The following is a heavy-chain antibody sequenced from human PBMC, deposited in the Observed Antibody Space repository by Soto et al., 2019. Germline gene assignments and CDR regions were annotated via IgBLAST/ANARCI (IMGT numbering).Heavy chain of an antibody. J-gene: IGHJ4*02. Sequence: ASVKVSCKDSGYTFTSYAMHWVRQAPGQRLEWMGWINAGNGNTKYSQKFQGRVTITRDTSASTAYMELSSLRSEDTAVYYCAREDSNSWYYYFDYWGQGTLVTVSS. CDR1: GYTFTSYA. D-gene: IGHD6-13*01. V-gene: IGHV1-3*01. CDR3: AREDSNSWYYYFDY. CDR2: INAGNGNT.